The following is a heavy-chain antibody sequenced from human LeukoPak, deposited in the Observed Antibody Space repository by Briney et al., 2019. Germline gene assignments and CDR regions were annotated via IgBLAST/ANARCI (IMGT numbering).Heavy chain of an antibody. CDR2: IYYSGST. CDR3: ASGPYSSGWYWDY. Sequence: PSETLSLTCTVSGSSISSSSYYWGWIRQPPGKGLEWIGSIYYSGSTYYNPSLKSRVTISVDTSKNQFSLKLSSVTAADTAVYYCASGPYSSGWYWDYWGQGTLVTVSS. CDR1: GSSISSSSYY. V-gene: IGHV4-39*01. D-gene: IGHD6-19*01. J-gene: IGHJ4*02.